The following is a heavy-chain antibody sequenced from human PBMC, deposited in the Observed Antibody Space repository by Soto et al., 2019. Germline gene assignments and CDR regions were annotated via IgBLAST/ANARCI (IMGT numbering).Heavy chain of an antibody. D-gene: IGHD1-1*01. CDR2: IYWDEDK. CDR1: GFSLTSRPMG. J-gene: IGHJ4*02. V-gene: IGHV2-5*02. CDR3: AHRLSGYNWNGGYFDY. Sequence: QITLKESAPTRVKPTQTLTLTCTFSGFSLTSRPMGVGWIRQPPGKALEWLAFIYWDEDKRYSPSLRSRLTITKDTSGNQVVLTVTNMDPVDTATYYCAHRLSGYNWNGGYFDYWGQGALVTVSS.